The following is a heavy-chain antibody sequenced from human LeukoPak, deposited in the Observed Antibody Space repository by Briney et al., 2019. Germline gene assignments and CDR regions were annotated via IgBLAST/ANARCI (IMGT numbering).Heavy chain of an antibody. V-gene: IGHV4-4*07. Sequence: SETLSLTCTVSGGSISSYYWSWIRQPAGKGLEWIGRIYTSGSTNYNPSLKSRVTMSVDTSKNQFSLKLSSVTAADTAVYYCAREGIAAAGKGDYFDYWGQGTLVTVSS. CDR3: AREGIAAAGKGDYFDY. D-gene: IGHD6-13*01. J-gene: IGHJ4*02. CDR2: IYTSGST. CDR1: GGSISSYY.